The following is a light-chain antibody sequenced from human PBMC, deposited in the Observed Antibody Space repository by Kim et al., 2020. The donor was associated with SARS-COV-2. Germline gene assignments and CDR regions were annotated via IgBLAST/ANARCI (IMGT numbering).Light chain of an antibody. CDR3: QQYETSPWT. CDR1: QYINKH. CDR2: KTS. J-gene: IGKJ1*01. Sequence: DIQMTQSPSTLSASVGDRVIITCRASQYINKHLAWHQQKPGKAPNLLIYKTSILETGVPSRFSGSGSGTEFALTISTLQPDDFAIYYCQQYETSPWTFGRGTKVDIK. V-gene: IGKV1-5*03.